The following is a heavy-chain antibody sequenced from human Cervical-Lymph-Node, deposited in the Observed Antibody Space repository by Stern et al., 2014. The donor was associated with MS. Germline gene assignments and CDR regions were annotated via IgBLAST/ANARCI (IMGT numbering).Heavy chain of an antibody. CDR1: GGSISSYY. D-gene: IGHD1-26*01. Sequence: VQLVQSGPGLVKPSETLSLTCTVSGGSISSYYWNWIRQPPGKGLEWIGHIHYGGSTNYNPSPKTRAPISLDPPKTQFPRKLSSVTAADTAVYYCASGRAGYFVLIDYWGQGTLVTVSS. V-gene: IGHV4-59*08. CDR3: ASGRAGYFVLIDY. CDR2: IHYGGST. J-gene: IGHJ4*02.